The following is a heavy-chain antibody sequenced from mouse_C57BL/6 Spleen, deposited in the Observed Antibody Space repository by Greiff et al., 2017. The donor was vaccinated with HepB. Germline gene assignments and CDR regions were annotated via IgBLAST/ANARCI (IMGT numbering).Heavy chain of an antibody. CDR2: IYPRSGNT. CDR1: GYTFTSYG. Sequence: QVQLQQSGAELARPGASVKLSCKASGYTFTSYGISWVKQRTGQGLEWIGEIYPRSGNTYYNEKFKGKATLTADKSSSTAYMELRSLTSEDSAVYFRARYNQKEAWFAYWGQGTLVTVSA. J-gene: IGHJ3*01. D-gene: IGHD1-3*01. V-gene: IGHV1-81*01. CDR3: ARYNQKEAWFAY.